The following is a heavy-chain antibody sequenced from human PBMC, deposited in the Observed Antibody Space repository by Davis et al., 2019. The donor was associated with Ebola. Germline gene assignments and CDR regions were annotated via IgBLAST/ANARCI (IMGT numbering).Heavy chain of an antibody. V-gene: IGHV3-48*03. CDR1: GFPFSSYD. J-gene: IGHJ3*02. D-gene: IGHD2-15*01. CDR2: IRTGYTTTV. CDR3: ARDRSGGAFDI. Sequence: GESLKLPCAASGFPFSSYDMNWVRQAPGKGLEWVSFIRTGYTTTVYYAVSVKGRFTGSRDNGKNSLYLQLNDLRDEDTAVYYCARDRSGGAFDIWGQGTMVTVSS.